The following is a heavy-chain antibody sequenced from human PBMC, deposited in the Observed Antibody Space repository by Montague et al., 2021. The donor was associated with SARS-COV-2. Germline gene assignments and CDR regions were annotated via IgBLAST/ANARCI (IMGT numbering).Heavy chain of an antibody. V-gene: IGHV4-59*08. J-gene: IGHJ3*01. Sequence: SETLSLTCTVSGGSTASHYWNWIRQSRGKRTEWIGYVYYNGDTKYNPSLKSRATISRDTSENQFSLWLNSVTAADTAVYFCARGWAFDPWGQGSLVTVSS. CDR3: ARGWAFDP. CDR2: VYYNGDT. D-gene: IGHD6-19*01. CDR1: GGSTASHY.